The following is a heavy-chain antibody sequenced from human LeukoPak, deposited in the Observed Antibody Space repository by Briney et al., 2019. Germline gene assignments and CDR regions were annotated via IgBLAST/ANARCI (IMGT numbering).Heavy chain of an antibody. CDR1: GGSISSYS. CDR2: VYDSGST. D-gene: IGHD5-18*01. Sequence: SETLSLTCIVSGGSISSYSWSWIRQPPGKGLDWIGYVYDSGSTKYNPSLKSRVAISRDTSEHQFSLKLTSVTAADTAVYYCARVGYSYGIDAFDVWGQGAMVTVS. CDR3: ARVGYSYGIDAFDV. V-gene: IGHV4-59*01. J-gene: IGHJ3*01.